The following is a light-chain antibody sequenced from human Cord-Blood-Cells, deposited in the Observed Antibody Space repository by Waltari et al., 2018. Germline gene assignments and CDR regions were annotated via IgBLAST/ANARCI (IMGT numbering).Light chain of an antibody. V-gene: IGKV1-39*01. CDR3: QQSYSTPLT. J-gene: IGKJ4*01. CDR2: AAS. CDR1: QSISSY. Sequence: DIQMTQSPSSLSASVGERVNIPCRASQSISSYLNWYQQKPGKAPKLLIYAASSLQSGVPSRFSGSGSGTDFTLTISSLQPEDFATYYCQQSYSTPLTFGGGTKVEIK.